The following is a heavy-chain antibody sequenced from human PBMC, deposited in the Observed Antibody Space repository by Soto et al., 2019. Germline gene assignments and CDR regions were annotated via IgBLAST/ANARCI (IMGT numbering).Heavy chain of an antibody. D-gene: IGHD3-22*01. Sequence: ETLSLTCTVSGGSISSSTYYWGWIRQPPGKGLEWIGSIYYGGNTYYTPSLKSRVAISVDTSKNHFSLRLSSVTAADTAVYYCARFYYYDTSGNIDYWGQGTLVTVSS. V-gene: IGHV4-39*02. CDR3: ARFYYYDTSGNIDY. CDR2: IYYGGNT. J-gene: IGHJ4*02. CDR1: GGSISSSTYY.